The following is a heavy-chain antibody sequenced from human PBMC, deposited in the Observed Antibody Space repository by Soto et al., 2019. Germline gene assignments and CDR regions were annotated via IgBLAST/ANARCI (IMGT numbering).Heavy chain of an antibody. V-gene: IGHV4-59*01. CDR2: IYYSGST. CDR3: ARDLYGSGMVDS. D-gene: IGHD3-10*01. CDR1: GGSIIGYY. J-gene: IGHJ5*01. Sequence: PSETLSLTCTVSGGSIIGYYCRWIRQPPGKGLEWIGYIYYSGSTNYNPSLKSRVTISEDTSKNQFSLKLSSVTAADTAVYYCARDLYGSGMVDSWGQGTLVTSPQ.